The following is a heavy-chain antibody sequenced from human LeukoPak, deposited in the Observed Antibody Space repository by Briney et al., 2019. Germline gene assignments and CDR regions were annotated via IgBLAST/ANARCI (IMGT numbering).Heavy chain of an antibody. Sequence: ASVKVSCKASGSTFTDYYMHWVRRAPGQGLEWMGWINPNSGGTNYAQKFQGRVTMTRDTSISTAYMELSRLRSDDTAVYYCARDGPAAAGLNAFDIWGQGTMVTVSS. J-gene: IGHJ3*02. D-gene: IGHD6-13*01. CDR2: INPNSGGT. CDR1: GSTFTDYY. V-gene: IGHV1-2*02. CDR3: ARDGPAAAGLNAFDI.